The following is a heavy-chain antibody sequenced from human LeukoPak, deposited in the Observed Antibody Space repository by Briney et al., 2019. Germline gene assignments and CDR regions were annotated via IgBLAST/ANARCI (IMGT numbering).Heavy chain of an antibody. D-gene: IGHD6-19*01. V-gene: IGHV1-2*02. Sequence: ASVKVSCKASGYIFTEYYIHWVRQAPGQGPEWMGWINPKSGATNYARNFQGRVTKTRDTSITTAFMELNNLRSDDTAVYYCARASYGSGWPLDYWGQGTLVTVSS. J-gene: IGHJ4*02. CDR1: GYIFTEYY. CDR2: INPKSGAT. CDR3: ARASYGSGWPLDY.